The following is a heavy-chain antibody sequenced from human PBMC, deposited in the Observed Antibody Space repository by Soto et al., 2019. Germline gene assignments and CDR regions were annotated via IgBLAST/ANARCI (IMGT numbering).Heavy chain of an antibody. CDR2: VNPSGGST. J-gene: IGHJ1*01. CDR3: AREENCSDGICYSEYFQR. D-gene: IGHD2-15*01. CDR1: GYTFNDYS. V-gene: IGHV1-46*02. Sequence: GASVKVSCKASGYTFNDYSMHLLLQAPVQVLEWMGVVNPSGGSTNYAQKFQGRITMTRDTSTSTVYMDLSSLTSEDTAVYYCAREENCSDGICYSEYFQRWGQGTLVTVSS.